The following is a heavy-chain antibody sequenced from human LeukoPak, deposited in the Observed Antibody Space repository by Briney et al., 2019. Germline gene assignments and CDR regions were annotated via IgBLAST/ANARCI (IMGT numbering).Heavy chain of an antibody. D-gene: IGHD6-13*01. CDR1: GGTFSSYA. V-gene: IGHV1-69*06. CDR3: AKLAAAATFDY. J-gene: IGHJ4*02. Sequence: ASVKVSCKASGGTFSSYAISWVRQAPGQGLEWMGGIIPIFGTANYAQKFQGRVTITADKSTSTAYMELRSLRSDDTAVYYCAKLAAAATFDYWGQGTLVTVSS. CDR2: IIPIFGTA.